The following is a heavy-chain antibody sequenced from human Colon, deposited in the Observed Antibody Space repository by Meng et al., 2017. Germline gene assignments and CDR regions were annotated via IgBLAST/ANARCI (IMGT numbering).Heavy chain of an antibody. D-gene: IGHD3-10*01. V-gene: IGHV4-30-4*01. J-gene: IGHJ4*02. CDR1: GYSISSDSHY. CDR2: IRSTGAT. CDR3: ARGELLWDY. Sequence: QVQLQDSGPGLVKPSQTLSLTCTVSGYSISSDSHYWSWIRQPPGKGLEWIGFIRSTGATFYNPSLKSRVMMSVDTSRNQFSLKLNSMTAADTAVYYCARGELLWDYWGQGTLVTVSS.